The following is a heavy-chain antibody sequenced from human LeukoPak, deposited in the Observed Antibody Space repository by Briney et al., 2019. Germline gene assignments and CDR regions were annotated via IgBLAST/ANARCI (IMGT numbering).Heavy chain of an antibody. J-gene: IGHJ4*02. CDR2: IYYSGST. V-gene: IGHV4-38-2*02. CDR3: ARPYSGSLPDY. D-gene: IGHD1-26*01. Sequence: SETLSLTCTVSGYSISSGYYWGWIRQPPGKGLEWIGSIYYSGSTYYNPSLKSRVTISVDTSKNQFSLKLSSVTAADTAVYYCARPYSGSLPDYWGQGTLVTVSS. CDR1: GYSISSGYY.